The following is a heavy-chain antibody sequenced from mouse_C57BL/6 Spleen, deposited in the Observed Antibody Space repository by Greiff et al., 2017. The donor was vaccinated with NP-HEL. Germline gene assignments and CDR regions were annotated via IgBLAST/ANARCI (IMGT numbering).Heavy chain of an antibody. CDR1: GYTFTSYW. V-gene: IGHV1-52*01. J-gene: IGHJ2*01. CDR2: IDPSDSET. Sequence: VQLQQPGAELVRPGSSVKLSCKASGYTFTSYWMHWVKQRPIQGLEWIGNIDPSDSETHYNQKFKDKATLTVDKSSSTAYMQLSSLTSEDSAVYYCARGYYGSREGYFDYWGQGTTLTVSS. CDR3: ARGYYGSREGYFDY. D-gene: IGHD1-1*01.